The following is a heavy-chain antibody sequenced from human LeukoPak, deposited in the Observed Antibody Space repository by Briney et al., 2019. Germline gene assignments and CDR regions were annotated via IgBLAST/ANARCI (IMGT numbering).Heavy chain of an antibody. D-gene: IGHD6-13*01. J-gene: IGHJ3*02. CDR2: IYPGDSDT. CDR3: ARRYSSTNDAFDI. CDR1: GYSFTSYW. Sequence: GESLKTSCKGSGYSFTSYWIGWVRQMPGKGLEWMGIIYPGDSDTRYSPSFQGQVTISADKSISTAYLQWSSLKASDTAMYYCARRYSSTNDAFDIWGQGTMVTVSS. V-gene: IGHV5-51*01.